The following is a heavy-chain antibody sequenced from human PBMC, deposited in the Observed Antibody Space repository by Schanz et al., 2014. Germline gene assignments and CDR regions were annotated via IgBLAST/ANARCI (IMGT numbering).Heavy chain of an antibody. D-gene: IGHD1-26*01. J-gene: IGHJ4*02. CDR1: GFTFSSYA. Sequence: EVQLVESGGGLVQPGGSLRLSCAASGFTFSSYAMTWVRQAPGMGLEWVSAISGSGGSTYYADSVKGRFTISRDNSKNSLYLQMNSLRAEDTAVYYCARSRSGFYFDYWGQGTLVTVSS. CDR2: ISGSGGST. V-gene: IGHV3-23*04. CDR3: ARSRSGFYFDY.